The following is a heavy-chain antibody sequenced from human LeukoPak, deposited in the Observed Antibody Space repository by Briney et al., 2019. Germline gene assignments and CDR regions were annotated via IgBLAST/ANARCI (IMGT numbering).Heavy chain of an antibody. CDR1: EFTFSSHG. CDR2: IYSGGST. V-gene: IGHV3-53*01. Sequence: PGRSLRLSCAASEFTFSSHGMHWVRQAPGKGLEWVSVIYSGGSTYYADSVKGRFTISRDNSKNTLYLQMNSLRAEDTAVYYCARTHSSGWYGGIDYWGQGTLVTVSS. CDR3: ARTHSSGWYGGIDY. J-gene: IGHJ4*02. D-gene: IGHD6-19*01.